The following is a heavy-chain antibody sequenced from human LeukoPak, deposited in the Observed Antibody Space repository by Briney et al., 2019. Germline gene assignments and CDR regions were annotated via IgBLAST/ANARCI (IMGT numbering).Heavy chain of an antibody. D-gene: IGHD6-13*01. J-gene: IGHJ4*02. V-gene: IGHV3-23*01. CDR3: ASPYSSSWTDRFDY. CDR2: ISGSGGST. Sequence: PGGSLRLSCAASGFTFSSYAMSWVRQAPGKGLEWVSAISGSGGSTYYADSVKGRFTISRDNSKNTLDLQMNSLRAEDTAVYYCASPYSSSWTDRFDYWGQGTLVAVSS. CDR1: GFTFSSYA.